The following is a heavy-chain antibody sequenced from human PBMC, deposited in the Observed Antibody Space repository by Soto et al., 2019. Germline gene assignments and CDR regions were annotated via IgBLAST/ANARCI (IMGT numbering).Heavy chain of an antibody. CDR2: ISYDGSNK. V-gene: IGHV3-30-3*01. CDR3: ARDTQPVVVTAIKDEYFKR. CDR1: VFTFSSYA. D-gene: IGHD2-21*02. J-gene: IGHJ1*01. Sequence: VGSLRLSCASSVFTFSSYAMHCVRQAPGKWLEWVAVISYDGSNKYYADSVKGRFTISRDNSKNTLYLQMNSLRAEDTAVYYCARDTQPVVVTAIKDEYFKRWGQGTLVMVSS.